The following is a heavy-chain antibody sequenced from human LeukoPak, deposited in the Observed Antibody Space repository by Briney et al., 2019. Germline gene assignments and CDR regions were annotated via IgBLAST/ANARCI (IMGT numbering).Heavy chain of an antibody. Sequence: SETLSLTCAVSGYSISSGYYWGWIRQPPGKGLEWIGSTYHSGSTYYNPSLKSRVTISVDTSKNQFSLKLSSVTAADTAVYYCARSGSYYPFDYWGQGTLVTVSS. V-gene: IGHV4-38-2*01. J-gene: IGHJ4*02. CDR1: GYSISSGYY. CDR3: ARSGSYYPFDY. D-gene: IGHD3-10*01. CDR2: TYHSGST.